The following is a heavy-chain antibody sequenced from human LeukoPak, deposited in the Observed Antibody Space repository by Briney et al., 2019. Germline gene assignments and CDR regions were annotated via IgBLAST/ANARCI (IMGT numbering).Heavy chain of an antibody. CDR2: ISYDGSNK. V-gene: IGHV3-30-3*01. CDR3: ARGADRFGWFDP. Sequence: PGRSLRLSCAASGFTFSSYAMHWVRQAPGKGLEWVAVISYDGSNKYYADSVKGRFTISRDNSKNTLYLQMNSLGAEDTAAYYCARGADRFGWFDPWGQGTLVTVSS. J-gene: IGHJ5*02. D-gene: IGHD3-10*01. CDR1: GFTFSSYA.